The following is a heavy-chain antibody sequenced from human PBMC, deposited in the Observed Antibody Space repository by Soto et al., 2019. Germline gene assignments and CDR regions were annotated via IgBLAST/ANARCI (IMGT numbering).Heavy chain of an antibody. D-gene: IGHD2-2*01. V-gene: IGHV3-48*01. CDR1: GFTFSNYN. CDR3: ARDVGSSIWHSFDF. CDR2: ITYSSSTI. Sequence: EVQLVESGGGLVQPGGSLRLSCAASGFTFSNYNMNWVRQAPGKGLEWISYITYSSSTINYVDSVRGRFTTSRDNAENSLFLQMNNLRVEDTAVYYCARDVGSSIWHSFDFWGQGTLVTVSS. J-gene: IGHJ4*02.